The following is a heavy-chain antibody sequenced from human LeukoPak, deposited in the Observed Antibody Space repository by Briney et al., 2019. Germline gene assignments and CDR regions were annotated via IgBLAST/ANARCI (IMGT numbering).Heavy chain of an antibody. CDR3: ARDGLYYYDSSGYYSDQFDY. J-gene: IGHJ4*02. V-gene: IGHV1-3*01. Sequence: ASVKVSCKASGYTFTSYAMHWVRQAPGQRLEWMGWINAGNGNTKYSQKFQGRVTITRDTSASTAYMELSSLRSEGTAVYYCARDGLYYYDSSGYYSDQFDYWGQGTLVTVSS. CDR1: GYTFTSYA. D-gene: IGHD3-22*01. CDR2: INAGNGNT.